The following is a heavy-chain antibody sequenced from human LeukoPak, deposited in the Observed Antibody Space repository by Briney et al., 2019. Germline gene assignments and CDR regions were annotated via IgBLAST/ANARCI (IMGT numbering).Heavy chain of an antibody. CDR3: ARVSWFPGTSYYYMDV. CDR2: IYYSGTT. V-gene: IGHV4-59*01. D-gene: IGHD1-1*01. Sequence: SETLSLTCAVYGGSFSGYYWSWIRQPPGKGLEWIGYIYYSGTTNYNPSLKSRVTISVDTSKNQFSLKLSSVTAADTAVYYCARVSWFPGTSYYYMDVWGKGTTVTVSS. CDR1: GGSFSGYY. J-gene: IGHJ6*03.